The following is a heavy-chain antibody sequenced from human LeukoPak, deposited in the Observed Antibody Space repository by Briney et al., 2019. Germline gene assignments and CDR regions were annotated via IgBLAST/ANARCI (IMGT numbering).Heavy chain of an antibody. V-gene: IGHV3-15*01. CDR2: LKSKADGEIS. J-gene: IGHJ4*02. Sequence: PGGSLRLSCAASGFTFTSAWMTWVRQAPGKGLEWLGRLKSKADGEISDYAEPVKGRFTFSRDDSKNTLYLLMNSLKTEDTAVYYCTTTYHYDSSPGSFDYWGQGTLVTVSS. CDR1: GFTFTSAW. CDR3: TTTYHYDSSPGSFDY. D-gene: IGHD3-22*01.